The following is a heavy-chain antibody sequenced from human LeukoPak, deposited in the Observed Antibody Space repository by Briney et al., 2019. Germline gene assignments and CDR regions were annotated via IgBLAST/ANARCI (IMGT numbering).Heavy chain of an antibody. CDR1: GGSISTSY. D-gene: IGHD2-15*01. CDR3: ARQSGGNYVYFDY. V-gene: IGHV4-4*07. Sequence: SETLSLTCTVSGGSISTSYWSWIRQPAGKGLEWIGRISTTENTNYNPSLKSRVSISVDQPKHQFSLKLSSVTAADTAVYYCARQSGGNYVYFDYWGQGTQVTVSS. J-gene: IGHJ4*02. CDR2: ISTTENT.